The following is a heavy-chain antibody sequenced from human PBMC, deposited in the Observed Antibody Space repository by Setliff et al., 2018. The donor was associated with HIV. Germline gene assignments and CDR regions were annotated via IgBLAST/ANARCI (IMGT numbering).Heavy chain of an antibody. V-gene: IGHV3-49*04. CDR3: VRDVAATNMVRGILYHYYYMDV. CDR1: GFNFRDSW. Sequence: TGGSLRLSCSTSGFNFRDSWMSWVRQAPGKGLEWVGFVRSKAYGGTTEYAASVKGRFSISRDDSKSIAYLQMNSLKTEDTAVYYCVRDVAATNMVRGILYHYYYMDVWGKGTTVTVS. D-gene: IGHD3-10*01. CDR2: VRSKAYGGTT. J-gene: IGHJ6*03.